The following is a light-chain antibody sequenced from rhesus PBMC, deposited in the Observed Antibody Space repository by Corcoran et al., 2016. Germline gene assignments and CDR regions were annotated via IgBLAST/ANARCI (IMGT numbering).Light chain of an antibody. CDR1: QSISSW. J-gene: IGKJ2*01. Sequence: DIQMTQSPSSLSASVGDTVTITCRASQSISSWLAWYQQKPGKAPKLLIYKASPLQSGVPSRVRGIGSWTDFTLTISSLQSEDFATYYCQQYSISPYSFGQGTKVEIK. V-gene: IGKV1-22*01. CDR2: KAS. CDR3: QQYSISPYS.